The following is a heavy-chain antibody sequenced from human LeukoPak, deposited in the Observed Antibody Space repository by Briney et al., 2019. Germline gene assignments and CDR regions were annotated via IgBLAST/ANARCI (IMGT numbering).Heavy chain of an antibody. CDR3: AKEDSVGGFFDS. J-gene: IGHJ4*02. CDR1: GFTFSTFG. CDR2: ILYDASYK. Sequence: GGSLRLSCAASGFTFSTFGMHWVRQAPGKGLEWVAIILYDASYKYYADSVKGRFTISRDNSRNTLYLQMNSLRAEDTAVYYCAKEDSVGGFFDSWGQETLVTVSS. D-gene: IGHD1-26*01. V-gene: IGHV3-30*18.